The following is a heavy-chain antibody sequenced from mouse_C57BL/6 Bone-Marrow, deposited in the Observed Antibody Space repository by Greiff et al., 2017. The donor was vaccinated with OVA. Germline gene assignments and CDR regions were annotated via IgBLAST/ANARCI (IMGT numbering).Heavy chain of an antibody. CDR2: INPYNGGT. CDR1: GYTFTDYY. CDR3: ARGPYITTVVAVDY. V-gene: IGHV1-19*01. Sequence: DVKLQESGPVLVKPGASVKMSCKASGYTFTDYYMNWVKQSHGKSLEWIGVINPYNGGTSYNQKFKGKATLTVDKSSSTAYMELNSLTSEDSAVYYCARGPYITTVVAVDYWGQGTTLTVSS. D-gene: IGHD1-1*01. J-gene: IGHJ2*01.